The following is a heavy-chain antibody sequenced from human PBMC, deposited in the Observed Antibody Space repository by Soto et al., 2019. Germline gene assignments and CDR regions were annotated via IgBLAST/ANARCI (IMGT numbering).Heavy chain of an antibody. D-gene: IGHD2-15*01. CDR2: INPNGGST. CDR3: ARAGYCSGGTCFHGNCDY. CDR1: GYTFTTYY. J-gene: IGHJ4*02. Sequence: QVQLVQSGAEVKRPGASVKVSCKASGYTFTTYYMHWVRQAPGQGLEWLGIINPNGGSTTYAQKFPGRVTMTRDTSTSTVYVELSSLRSEDTAVYYCARAGYCSGGTCFHGNCDYWGQGTLVTVSA. V-gene: IGHV1-46*01.